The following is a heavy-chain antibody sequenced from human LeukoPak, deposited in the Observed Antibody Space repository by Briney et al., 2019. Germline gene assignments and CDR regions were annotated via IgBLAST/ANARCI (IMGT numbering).Heavy chain of an antibody. CDR2: ILGNGVTT. CDR1: GFTFSGFA. V-gene: IGHV3-23*01. CDR3: AKDRIPDGYYSIDS. D-gene: IGHD3-3*01. Sequence: PGGSLRLSCAASGFTFSGFAMNWVCQAPGEGLDLVSGILGNGVTTYYADSLKGRFTISRDNSKNILYLQMNSLRVEDTAVYYCAKDRIPDGYYSIDSWGQGTLVTVSS. J-gene: IGHJ4*02.